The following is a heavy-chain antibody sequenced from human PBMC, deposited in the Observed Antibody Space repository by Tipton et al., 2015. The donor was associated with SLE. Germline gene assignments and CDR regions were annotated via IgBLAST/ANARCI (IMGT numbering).Heavy chain of an antibody. CDR1: GGSMSASY. Sequence: TLSLTCTVSGGSMSASYWTWIRQPPGKGLEWIGFIYYSGTTKYSPSLESRVTISVDTSMNQFSLKLDSVIQADTAVYYCARAQYYYDSIDYWGQGTLVTVSS. CDR3: ARAQYYYDSIDY. CDR2: IYYSGTT. V-gene: IGHV4-59*01. J-gene: IGHJ4*02. D-gene: IGHD3-22*01.